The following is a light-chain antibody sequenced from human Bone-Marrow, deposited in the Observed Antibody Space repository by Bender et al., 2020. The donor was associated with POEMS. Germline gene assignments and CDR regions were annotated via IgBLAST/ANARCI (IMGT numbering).Light chain of an antibody. V-gene: IGLV2-14*03. J-gene: IGLJ3*02. CDR2: DVS. Sequence: QSALTQPASVSGSPGQSITISCTGTSRDVGGYNYVSWYQQHPGKAPKVMIYDVSNRPSGVSDRFSGSKSGNTASLTISGLQAEDEADYYCSSYAGSNTWVFGGGTKVTV. CDR3: SSYAGSNTWV. CDR1: SRDVGGYNY.